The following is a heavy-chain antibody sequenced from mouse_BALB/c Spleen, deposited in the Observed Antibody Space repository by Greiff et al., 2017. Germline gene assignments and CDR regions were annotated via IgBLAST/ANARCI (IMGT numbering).Heavy chain of an antibody. CDR3: ARDGSSGRYYAMDY. V-gene: IGHV2-6-7*01. Sequence: VQRVESGPGLVAPSQSLSITCTVSGFSLTGYGVNWVRQPPGKGLEWLGMIWGDGSTDYNSALKSRLSISKDNSKSQVFLKMNSLQTDDTARYYCARDGSSGRYYAMDYWGQGTSVTVSS. CDR2: IWGDGST. D-gene: IGHD3-1*01. CDR1: GFSLTGYG. J-gene: IGHJ4*01.